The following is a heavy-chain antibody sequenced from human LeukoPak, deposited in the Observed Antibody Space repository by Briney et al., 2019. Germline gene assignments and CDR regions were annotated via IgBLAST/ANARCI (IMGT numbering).Heavy chain of an antibody. D-gene: IGHD2-15*01. V-gene: IGHV3-48*03. CDR3: ARDRIVVVGDYYYYGMDV. CDR2: ISSSGSTI. J-gene: IGHJ6*02. Sequence: GGSLRLSCAASGFTFSSYEMNWVRQAPGKGLEWVSYISSSGSTIYYADSVEGRFTISRDNAKNSLYLQMNSLRAEDTAVYYCARDRIVVVGDYYYYGMDVWGQGTTVAVSS. CDR1: GFTFSSYE.